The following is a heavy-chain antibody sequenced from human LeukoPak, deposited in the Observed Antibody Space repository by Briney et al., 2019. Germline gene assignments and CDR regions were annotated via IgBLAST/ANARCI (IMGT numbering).Heavy chain of an antibody. D-gene: IGHD3-3*01. CDR3: AKANVFGVLDYFDY. CDR2: ISSSSSYI. V-gene: IGHV3-21*04. J-gene: IGHJ4*02. Sequence: GGSLRLSCAASGFTFSSYSMNWVRQAPGKGLEWVSSISSSSSYIYYADSVKGRFTVSRDNSKNTLYLQMNSLRAEDTAVYYYAKANVFGVLDYFDYWGQGTPVTVSS. CDR1: GFTFSSYS.